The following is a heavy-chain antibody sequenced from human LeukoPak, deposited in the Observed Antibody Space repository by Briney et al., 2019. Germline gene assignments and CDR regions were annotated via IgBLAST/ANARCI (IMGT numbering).Heavy chain of an antibody. V-gene: IGHV1-18*01. CDR2: ISAYNGNT. CDR1: GYTFTSYG. J-gene: IGHJ6*03. CDR3: ARVRLSNFWSGYYYYYYVDV. D-gene: IGHD3-3*01. Sequence: ASVKVSCKASGYTFTSYGISWVRQAPGQGLEWMGWISAYNGNTNYAQKLQGRVTMTTDTSTSTAYMELRSLRSDDTAVYYCARVRLSNFWSGYYYYYYVDVWGKGATVTVSS.